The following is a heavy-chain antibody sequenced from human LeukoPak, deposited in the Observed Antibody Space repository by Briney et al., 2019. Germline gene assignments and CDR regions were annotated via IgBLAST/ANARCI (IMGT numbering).Heavy chain of an antibody. D-gene: IGHD6-13*01. V-gene: IGHV4-34*01. Sequence: SETLSLTCAVYGGSFSGYDWTWIRQPPGKGLEWIGEINHGGRTNYNPSLKSRVTISVDTSKNQFSLKMRSVTAADTAVYYCARDRPGGSSLDYWGQGTLVTVSS. CDR3: ARDRPGGSSLDY. J-gene: IGHJ4*02. CDR2: INHGGRT. CDR1: GGSFSGYD.